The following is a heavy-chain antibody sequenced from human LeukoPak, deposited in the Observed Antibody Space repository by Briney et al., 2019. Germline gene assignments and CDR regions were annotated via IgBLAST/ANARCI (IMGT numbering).Heavy chain of an antibody. CDR2: ISDSGGTT. CDR1: GFAFSSYA. V-gene: IGHV3-23*01. J-gene: IGHJ4*02. CDR3: ARDFVGSSSWYERGYYFDY. D-gene: IGHD6-13*01. Sequence: GGSLRLSCAASGFAFSSYAMSWVRQAPGKGLEWVSSISDSGGTTYYADSVRGRFTISRDNAKNSLYLQMNSLRAEDTAVYYCARDFVGSSSWYERGYYFDYWGQGTLVTVSS.